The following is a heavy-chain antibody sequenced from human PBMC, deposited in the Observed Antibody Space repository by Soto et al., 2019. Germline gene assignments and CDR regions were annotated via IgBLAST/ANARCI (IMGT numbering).Heavy chain of an antibody. CDR2: INHSGST. J-gene: IGHJ4*01. D-gene: IGHD4-4*01. CDR1: GGSFSGYY. V-gene: IGHV4-34*01. Sequence: SETLSLTCAVYGGSFSGYYWSWIRQPPGKGLEWIGEINHSGSTNYNPSLKSRVTISVDTSKNQFSLKLSSVTAADTAVYYCARGSRPVTRGYFDYWGQGILVTVST. CDR3: ARGSRPVTRGYFDY.